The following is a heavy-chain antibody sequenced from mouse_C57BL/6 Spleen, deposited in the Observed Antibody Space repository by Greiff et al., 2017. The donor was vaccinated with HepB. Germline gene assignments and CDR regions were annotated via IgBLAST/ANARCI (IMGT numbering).Heavy chain of an antibody. CDR1: GYAFSSSW. D-gene: IGHD2-4*01. V-gene: IGHV1-82*01. Sequence: QVQLQQSGPELVKPGASVKISCKASGYAFSSSWMNWVKQRTGKGLEWIGRIYPGDGDTNYNGKFKGKATMTADKSSSTAYMQISSLTSEDSAVYFCARGLYDYHYYAMDYWGQGTSVTVSS. CDR2: IYPGDGDT. J-gene: IGHJ4*01. CDR3: ARGLYDYHYYAMDY.